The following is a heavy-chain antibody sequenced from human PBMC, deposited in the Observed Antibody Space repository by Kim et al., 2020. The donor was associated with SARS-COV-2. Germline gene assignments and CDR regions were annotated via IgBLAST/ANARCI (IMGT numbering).Heavy chain of an antibody. CDR3: AKDRGYGASDV. J-gene: IGHJ3*01. V-gene: IGHV3-74*01. D-gene: IGHD5-18*01. Sequence: SADSEEGRLTIPRDNAKDTLYLQMDSLRVEDTAVYYCAKDRGYGASDVWGQGTMVTVSS.